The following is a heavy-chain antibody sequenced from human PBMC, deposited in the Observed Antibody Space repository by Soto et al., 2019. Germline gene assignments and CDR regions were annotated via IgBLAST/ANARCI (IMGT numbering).Heavy chain of an antibody. CDR3: ARDGYTYGYGAMDV. J-gene: IGHJ6*02. Sequence: EVQLVESGGGLVQPGGSLRLSCAASGFTFRSYWMHWFGQAPGKGLVWVSRINSDESSTNYADSVKGRFTISRDNAKNTLYQQMNRQRAEDTAVYYCARDGYTYGYGAMDVWGQGTTVTVSS. CDR1: GFTFRSYW. V-gene: IGHV3-74*01. CDR2: INSDESST. D-gene: IGHD5-18*01.